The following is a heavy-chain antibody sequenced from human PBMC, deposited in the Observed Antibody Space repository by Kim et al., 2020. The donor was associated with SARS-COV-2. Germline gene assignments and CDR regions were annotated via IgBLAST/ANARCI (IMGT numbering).Heavy chain of an antibody. D-gene: IGHD6-13*01. CDR3: AKRVPSSWYEYYFDY. Sequence: DSVKGRFTISSDNSKNTLYLQMNSLRAEDTAVYYCAKRVPSSWYEYYFDYWGQGTLVTVSS. V-gene: IGHV3-23*01. J-gene: IGHJ4*02.